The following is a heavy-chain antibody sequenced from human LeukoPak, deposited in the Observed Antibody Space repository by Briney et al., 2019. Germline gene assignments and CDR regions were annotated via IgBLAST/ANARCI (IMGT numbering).Heavy chain of an antibody. Sequence: GGSLRLSCAASGFTFSSYWMHWVRQAPGKGLVWVSRINSDGSSTSYADSVKGRFTISRDNAKNTLYLQMNSLRAEDTAVYYCARAMDAVVVAYWGQGTLVTVSS. CDR3: ARAMDAVVVAY. V-gene: IGHV3-74*01. D-gene: IGHD3-16*02. CDR2: INSDGSST. CDR1: GFTFSSYW. J-gene: IGHJ4*02.